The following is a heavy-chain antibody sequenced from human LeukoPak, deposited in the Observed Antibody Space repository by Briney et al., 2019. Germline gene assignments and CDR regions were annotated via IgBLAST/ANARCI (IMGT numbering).Heavy chain of an antibody. CDR2: ISGSSRYK. D-gene: IGHD2-2*01. J-gene: IGHJ4*02. CDR1: KFTFNDYT. V-gene: IGHV3-21*01. CDR3: AKRGDQYYFDS. Sequence: KPGGSLRLSCAASKFTFNDYTMNCVRQTPGKGLEWVSSISGSSRYKHYADSVRGRFTISRDNAKNSLYLQMNSLTAEDTAVYYCAKRGDQYYFDSWGQGARVTVSS.